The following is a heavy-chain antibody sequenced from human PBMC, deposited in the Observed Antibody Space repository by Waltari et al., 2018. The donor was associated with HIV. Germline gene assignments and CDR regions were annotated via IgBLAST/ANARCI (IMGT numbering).Heavy chain of an antibody. D-gene: IGHD3-3*01. Sequence: QVQLVQSGADIKKPRASVRVSCKASGYSFIDFDINWVRRPPGRGLEWVGWMNPDNGDAGYGHKFKGRFSLTRDTSTDTAYMDVTNLKSEDTAIYYCTKGRRGALFGDEWGQGTLVTVSS. CDR3: TKGRRGALFGDE. CDR1: GYSFIDFD. V-gene: IGHV1-8*02. CDR2: MNPDNGDA. J-gene: IGHJ4*02.